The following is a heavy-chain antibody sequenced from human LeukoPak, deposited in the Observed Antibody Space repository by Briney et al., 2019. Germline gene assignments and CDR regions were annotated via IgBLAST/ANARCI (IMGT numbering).Heavy chain of an antibody. Sequence: PGGSLRLSCAASGFNLRSYYMTWVRQAPGKGLEWVASIIASSRSVYYTDSVKGRFTISRDNANNSLFLDLKSLKVEDTAVYFCGRIDQRILKTGVAQCLDYWGQGTLVTVSS. CDR2: IIASSRSV. CDR3: GRIDQRILKTGVAQCLDY. D-gene: IGHD5/OR15-5a*01. J-gene: IGHJ4*02. CDR1: GFNLRSYY. V-gene: IGHV3-21*01.